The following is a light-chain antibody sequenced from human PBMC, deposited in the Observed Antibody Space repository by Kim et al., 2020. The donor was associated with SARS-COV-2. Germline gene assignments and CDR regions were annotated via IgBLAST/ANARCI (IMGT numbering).Light chain of an antibody. CDR3: CSYAGSYGVV. J-gene: IGLJ2*01. CDR1: SSDVGGYSY. V-gene: IGLV2-11*01. Sequence: GQSVTISCTGTSSDVGGYSYVSWYQQHPGKAPKLMIYDVSKRPSGVPDRFSGSKCGNTASLTISGLQAEDEADYYCCSYAGSYGVVFGGGTQLTVL. CDR2: DVS.